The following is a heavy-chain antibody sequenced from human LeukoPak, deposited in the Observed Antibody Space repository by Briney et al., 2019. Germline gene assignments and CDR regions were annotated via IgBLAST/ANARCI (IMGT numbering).Heavy chain of an antibody. V-gene: IGHV4-4*09. Sequence: SETLSLTCTVPGGSISTYYWSWIRQPPGKGLEWIGYIYTSGSTNYNPSLKSRVTISVDTSKNQFSLKLSSVTAADTAVYYCASFTSSGWSYYFDYWGQGTLVTVSS. CDR1: GGSISTYY. D-gene: IGHD6-19*01. J-gene: IGHJ4*02. CDR3: ASFTSSGWSYYFDY. CDR2: IYTSGST.